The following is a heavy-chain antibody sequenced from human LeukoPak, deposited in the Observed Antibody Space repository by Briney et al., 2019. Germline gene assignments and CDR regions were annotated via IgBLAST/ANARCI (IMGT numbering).Heavy chain of an antibody. J-gene: IGHJ4*02. V-gene: IGHV3-23*01. CDR3: AKTSDQLLYSKFDF. Sequence: GGSLRLSCAASGFTFSSYAMSWVRQAPGKGLEWVSAISGSGGSTYYADSVKGRFTISRDNSKNTLYLQMNSLRAEDTALYYCAKTSDQLLYSKFDFWGQGTLVTVSS. CDR2: ISGSGGST. D-gene: IGHD2/OR15-2a*01. CDR1: GFTFSSYA.